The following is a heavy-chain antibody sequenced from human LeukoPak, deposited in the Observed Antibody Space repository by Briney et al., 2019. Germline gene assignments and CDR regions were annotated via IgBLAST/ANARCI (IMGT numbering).Heavy chain of an antibody. V-gene: IGHV4-39*01. Sequence: SETLSLTCTVPGGSISSSSYYWGWISQPPGKGLEWHGSIYYSGSTYYNPSLKSRVTISVDTSKNQFSLKLSSVTAADTAVYYCARHEYSGYDYPYYFDYWGQGTLVTVSS. CDR3: ARHEYSGYDYPYYFDY. CDR2: IYYSGST. J-gene: IGHJ4*02. D-gene: IGHD5-12*01. CDR1: GGSISSSSYY.